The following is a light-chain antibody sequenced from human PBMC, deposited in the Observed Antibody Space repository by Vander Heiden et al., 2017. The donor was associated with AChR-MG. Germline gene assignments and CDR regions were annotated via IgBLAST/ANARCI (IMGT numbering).Light chain of an antibody. Sequence: EIVMTQSPATLSVSPGERATLSCRASQSVSSNLAWFKQKPGQAPRLLIYGASTRATGIPARFSGSGYGTEFTLTISSRQSEDFAVYYCQQNKNRPPVTFGQGTKVEIK. V-gene: IGKV3-15*01. J-gene: IGKJ1*01. CDR3: QQNKNRPPVT. CDR1: QSVSSN. CDR2: GAS.